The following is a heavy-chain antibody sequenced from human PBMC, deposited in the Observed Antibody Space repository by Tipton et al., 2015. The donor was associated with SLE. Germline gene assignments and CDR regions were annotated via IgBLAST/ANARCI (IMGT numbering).Heavy chain of an antibody. CDR2: IIHSGVT. V-gene: IGHV4-34*12. CDR1: GESFNGYF. D-gene: IGHD6-25*01. Sequence: GLVKPSQTLSLTCAVYGESFNGYFWTWIRQPPGKGLEWIAEIIHSGVTNYNPSLRSRVTISVDTSKNQFSLKLSSVTAADTAVYFCARQHSSVFDFWGQGTLVSVSS. J-gene: IGHJ4*02. CDR3: ARQHSSVFDF.